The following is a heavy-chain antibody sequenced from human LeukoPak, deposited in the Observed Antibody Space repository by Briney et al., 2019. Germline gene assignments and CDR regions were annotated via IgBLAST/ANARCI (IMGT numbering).Heavy chain of an antibody. CDR1: GDTFNDYY. CDR3: ATASGRFSPIDY. V-gene: IGHV1-2*02. CDR2: INPNSGAT. Sequence: GASVKVSCKASGDTFNDYYIHWVRQAPGQGLEWMGWINPNSGATNYAQKFQGRVTMTRDTSISTAYMELSTLRSDDTAVYYCATASGRFSPIDYWGQGALVTVSS. D-gene: IGHD3-10*01. J-gene: IGHJ4*02.